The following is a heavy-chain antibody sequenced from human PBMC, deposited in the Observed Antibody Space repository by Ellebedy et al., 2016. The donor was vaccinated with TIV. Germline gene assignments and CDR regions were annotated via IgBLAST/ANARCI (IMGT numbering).Heavy chain of an antibody. CDR2: IDLSDSDT. CDR1: AYSFINYW. J-gene: IGHJ4*02. D-gene: IGHD1-14*01. CDR3: AKLGHRATPDDS. V-gene: IGHV5-51*01. Sequence: GESLKISCQGSAYSFINYWIVWVRQMPGRGLEWMGIIDLSDSDTRYRPSFQVQVTISADRSVTTAYLHFNSLKPSDTAVYYCAKLGHRATPDDSWGQGTLVTVSS.